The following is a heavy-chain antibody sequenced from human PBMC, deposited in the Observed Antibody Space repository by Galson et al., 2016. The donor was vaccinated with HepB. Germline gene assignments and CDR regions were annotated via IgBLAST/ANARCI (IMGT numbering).Heavy chain of an antibody. CDR1: GFTFTDYY. CDR2: INPNSGGT. Sequence: SVKVSCKASGFTFTDYYIHWVRQAPGQGLEWMGWINPNSGGTKSAQRFRGKIIMTGDTSISTAYMELSRLRSDDTAVYYCARDKKTYDFDYWGQGTLVTVSS. CDR3: ARDKKTYDFDY. J-gene: IGHJ4*02. V-gene: IGHV1-2*02. D-gene: IGHD3-16*01.